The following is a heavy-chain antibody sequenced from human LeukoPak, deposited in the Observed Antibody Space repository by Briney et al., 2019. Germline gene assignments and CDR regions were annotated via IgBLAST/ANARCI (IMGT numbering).Heavy chain of an antibody. CDR1: GYTFTGYY. J-gene: IGHJ6*02. Sequence: ASVEVSCKASGYTFTGYYMHWVRQAPGQGLEWMGWIDPNSGGTNYAQKFQGRVTMTRDTSISTAYMELSRLRSDDTAVYYCARDLAVMVRGVFYCYHGMDVWGQGTTVTVSS. V-gene: IGHV1-2*02. CDR3: ARDLAVMVRGVFYCYHGMDV. CDR2: IDPNSGGT. D-gene: IGHD3-10*01.